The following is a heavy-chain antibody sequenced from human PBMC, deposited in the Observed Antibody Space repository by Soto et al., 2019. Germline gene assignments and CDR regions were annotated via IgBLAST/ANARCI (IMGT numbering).Heavy chain of an antibody. D-gene: IGHD7-27*01. V-gene: IGHV3-30-3*01. CDR1: GFSFSISP. CDR3: PRDPKTSGGQHWAFNYFDS. Sequence: QVQLVESGGGVVQPGRSLRLSCAASGFSFSISPMHWVRQAPGKGPEWVALISYDGTNKFYADSVKGRFTISRDNSKSTLYLQVDSLRPEDAAVYYCPRDPKTSGGQHWAFNYFDSWGQGTLVTVSS. CDR2: ISYDGTNK. J-gene: IGHJ4*02.